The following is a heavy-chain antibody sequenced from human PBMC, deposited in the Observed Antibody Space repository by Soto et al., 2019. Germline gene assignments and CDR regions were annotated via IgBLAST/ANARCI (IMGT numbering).Heavy chain of an antibody. V-gene: IGHV1-46*01. CDR2: INPSGDST. D-gene: IGHD4-4*01. CDR3: ASSYSNYALIDYYYYGMDV. J-gene: IGHJ6*02. CDR1: GYTFTSYY. Sequence: GASVKVSCKASGYTFTSYYMHWVRQARGQGLEWMGIINPSGDSTSYAQKFQGRVTITRDTSASTAYMELSSLRSEDTAVYYCASSYSNYALIDYYYYGMDVWGQGTTVTVSS.